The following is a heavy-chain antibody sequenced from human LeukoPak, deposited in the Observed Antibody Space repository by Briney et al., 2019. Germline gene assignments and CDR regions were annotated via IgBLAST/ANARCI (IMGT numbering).Heavy chain of an antibody. J-gene: IGHJ4*02. Sequence: PGGSLRLSCTVSGFTVSSDSMSWVRQAPGKGLEWVSFIYSGGSTHYSDSVKGRFTISRDNSKNTLYLQMNSLRAEDTAVYYCARGEWSSSPFDYWGQGTLVTVSS. CDR3: ARGEWSSSPFDY. CDR1: GFTVSSDS. D-gene: IGHD6-6*01. CDR2: IYSGGST. V-gene: IGHV3-53*01.